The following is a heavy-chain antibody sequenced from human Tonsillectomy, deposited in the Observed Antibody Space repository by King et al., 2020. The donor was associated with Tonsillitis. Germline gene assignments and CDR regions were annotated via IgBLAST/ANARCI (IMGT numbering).Heavy chain of an antibody. D-gene: IGHD3-10*01. CDR1: RFTFDDYA. CDR3: AKDIGPSYYGMDV. V-gene: IGHV3-9*01. J-gene: IGHJ6*02. CDR2: IYWHSGTT. Sequence: VQLVESGGGLVQPGRSLRLSCAASRFTFDDYAMHWVRQAPGMGLEWVACIYWHSGTTGYADSVTGRFTISRYNAKNSLYLQMNSMIAEDTALYYCAKDIGPSYYGMDVWGQGTTVTVSS.